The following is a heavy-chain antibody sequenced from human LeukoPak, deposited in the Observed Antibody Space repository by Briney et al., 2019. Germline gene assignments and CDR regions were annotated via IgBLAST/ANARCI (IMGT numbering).Heavy chain of an antibody. CDR1: GFTFNSYN. CDR2: TSDRGDYT. D-gene: IGHD1-7*01. Sequence: GGSLRLSCVASGFTFNSYNMNWVRQAPGKGLEWVSGTSDRGDYTYYADSVKGRFTISRDSSKNTLFLQMNSLRAEDTALYFCARKAQYNGHYPLDYWGQGTLVTVSS. J-gene: IGHJ4*02. CDR3: ARKAQYNGHYPLDY. V-gene: IGHV3-23*01.